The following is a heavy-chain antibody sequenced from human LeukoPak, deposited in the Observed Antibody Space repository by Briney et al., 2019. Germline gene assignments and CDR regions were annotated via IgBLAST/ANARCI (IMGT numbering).Heavy chain of an antibody. CDR1: GYTFTGYY. CDR3: ARVIYYDSSGYYNHIDY. CDR2: INPKSGGT. D-gene: IGHD3-22*01. Sequence: ASVKVSCKASGYTFTGYYMHWVRQAPGQGLEWMGWINPKSGGTNYAQKFQGRVAMTRDTSISTAYMELSRLRSDDTAVYYCARVIYYDSSGYYNHIDYWGQGTLVTVSS. V-gene: IGHV1-2*02. J-gene: IGHJ4*02.